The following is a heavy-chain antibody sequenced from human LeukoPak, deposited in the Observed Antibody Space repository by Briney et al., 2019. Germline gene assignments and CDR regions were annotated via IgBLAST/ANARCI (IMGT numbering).Heavy chain of an antibody. CDR1: GFSFSSYW. CDR2: ISSSSSYI. CDR3: ASPDPLDAFDI. D-gene: IGHD1-14*01. Sequence: GGSLRLSCAASGFSFSSYWMTWVRQAPGKGLEWVSSISSSSSYIYYADSVKGRFTISRDNAKNSLYLQMNSLRAEDTAVYYCASPDPLDAFDIWGQGTMVTVSS. V-gene: IGHV3-21*01. J-gene: IGHJ3*02.